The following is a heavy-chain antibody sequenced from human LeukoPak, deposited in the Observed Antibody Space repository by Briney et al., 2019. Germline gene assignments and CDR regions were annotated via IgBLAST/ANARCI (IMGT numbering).Heavy chain of an antibody. Sequence: ASVKVSCKASGYTFTSYGISWVRQAPGQGLEWMGWIGAYNGNTNYAQKLQGRVTMTTDTSTSTAYMELRSLRSDDTAVYYCARDIAVAGSNRDDYWGQGTLVTVSS. J-gene: IGHJ4*02. D-gene: IGHD6-19*01. CDR1: GYTFTSYG. V-gene: IGHV1-18*01. CDR2: IGAYNGNT. CDR3: ARDIAVAGSNRDDY.